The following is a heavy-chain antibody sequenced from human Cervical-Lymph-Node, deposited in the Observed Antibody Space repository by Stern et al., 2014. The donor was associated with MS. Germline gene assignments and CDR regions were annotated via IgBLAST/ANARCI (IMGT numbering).Heavy chain of an antibody. CDR1: GGTFSSYV. CDR2: IIPIFGKA. CDR3: ARGRPATDY. Sequence: QVQLGQSGAEVKKPGSSVKVSCKASGGTFSSYVISWVRQATGQGLEWMGGIIPIFGKANYAQKFQGRVTITADKSTSQAYMERSTLRSGNPAVYSWARGRPATDYWGQGTLVTVSS. V-gene: IGHV1-69*06. J-gene: IGHJ4*02.